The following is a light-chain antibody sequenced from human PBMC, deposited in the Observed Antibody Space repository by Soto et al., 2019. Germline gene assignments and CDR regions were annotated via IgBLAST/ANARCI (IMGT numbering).Light chain of an antibody. V-gene: IGKV3-15*01. CDR2: GAS. Sequence: EVVMTQSPVTLSVSPGEGATLSCRASQSVISYLAWYQQKPGQAPRLLIYGASTRATDVPARFSGSGSGTEFTLTISSLQPDDCGVSYCQQYNNWPVLTFGGGTKVEIK. CDR3: QQYNNWPVLT. CDR1: QSVISY. J-gene: IGKJ4*01.